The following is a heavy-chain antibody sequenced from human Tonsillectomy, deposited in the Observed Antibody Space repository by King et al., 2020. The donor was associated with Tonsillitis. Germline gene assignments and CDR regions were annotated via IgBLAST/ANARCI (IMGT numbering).Heavy chain of an antibody. CDR3: AREGAAFDY. V-gene: IGHV3-48*01. CDR1: VFSFSSYS. Sequence: VQLVESGGGLVQPGGSLRLSCASSVFSFSSYSMNWVRQAPGKGLEWVSYITTISSTIHYAVSVKGRFTSSRDNAKNSLYLQMHSLRVEDTAMYYCAREGAAFDYWGQGTLVTVSS. J-gene: IGHJ4*02. CDR2: ITTISSTI. D-gene: IGHD1-26*01.